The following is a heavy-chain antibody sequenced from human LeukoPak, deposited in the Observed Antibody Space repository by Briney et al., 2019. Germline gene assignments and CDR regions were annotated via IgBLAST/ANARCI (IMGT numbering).Heavy chain of an antibody. Sequence: SETLSITCTVSGGSISSGGYYWSWIRQHPGKGLEWIGRLNSGGSTNYNPSLKSRVTMSVDTSKNQFSLKLTSVTAADTAIYYCARRTVWGWFDPWGQGTLVTVSS. CDR3: ARRTVWGWFDP. D-gene: IGHD4-17*01. V-gene: IGHV4-61*08. CDR2: LNSGGST. J-gene: IGHJ5*02. CDR1: GGSISSGGYY.